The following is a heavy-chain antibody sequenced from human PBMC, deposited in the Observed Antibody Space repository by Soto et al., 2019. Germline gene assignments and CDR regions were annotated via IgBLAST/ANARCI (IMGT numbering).Heavy chain of an antibody. V-gene: IGHV3-66*01. CDR3: ARDPLAITYSAYGMDV. CDR2: IYSDGTT. Sequence: GGSLRLSCVASGFTVSRNYMSWVRQAPGKGLEGVSGIYSDGTTDYADSLKGRFTISRDNSKNTLYLQVNSLRAEDTAVYYCARDPLAITYSAYGMDVWGQGPTVTVSS. D-gene: IGHD1-20*01. CDR1: GFTVSRNY. J-gene: IGHJ6*02.